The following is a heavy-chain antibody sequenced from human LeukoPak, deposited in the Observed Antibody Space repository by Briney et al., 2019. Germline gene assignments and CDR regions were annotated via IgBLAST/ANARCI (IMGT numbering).Heavy chain of an antibody. CDR2: IRYDGSNK. V-gene: IGHV3-30*02. Sequence: GGSLRLSCAASGFTFSSYGMHRVRQAPGKGLEWVAFIRYDGSNKYYADSVKGRFTISRDNSKNTLYLQMNSLRAEDTAVYYCAKDHCSSTSCYPDYWGQGTLVTVSS. J-gene: IGHJ4*02. CDR3: AKDHCSSTSCYPDY. CDR1: GFTFSSYG. D-gene: IGHD2-2*01.